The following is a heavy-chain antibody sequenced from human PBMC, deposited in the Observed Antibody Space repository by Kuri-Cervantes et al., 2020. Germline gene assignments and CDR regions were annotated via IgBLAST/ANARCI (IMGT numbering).Heavy chain of an antibody. V-gene: IGHV3-30-3*01. CDR1: GFTFSSYA. J-gene: IGHJ4*02. CDR3: ARGIAARRGGIDY. Sequence: GESLKISCAASGFTFSSYAMHWVRQAPGKGLEWVAVISYDGSNKYYADSVKGRFTISRDNSKNTLYLQMNSLRAEDTAVYYCARGIAARRGGIDYWGQGTRSPSPQ. CDR2: ISYDGSNK. D-gene: IGHD6-6*01.